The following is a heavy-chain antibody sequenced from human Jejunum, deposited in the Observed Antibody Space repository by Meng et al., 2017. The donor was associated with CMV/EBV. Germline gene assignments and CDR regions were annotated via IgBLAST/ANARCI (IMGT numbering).Heavy chain of an antibody. V-gene: IGHV3-66*01. D-gene: IGHD1-26*01. Sequence: VECGGDLVQPGGSLRLSCAASGFTVSSTFMGWVRRSPGKGLEWVSVIFGGGNTLYADSVKARFIISRDNSKNTVYLQMNSLSAEDTAVYYCVRGYSGTPSWGQGTLVTVSS. CDR1: GFTVSSTF. CDR3: VRGYSGTPS. J-gene: IGHJ4*02. CDR2: IFGGGNT.